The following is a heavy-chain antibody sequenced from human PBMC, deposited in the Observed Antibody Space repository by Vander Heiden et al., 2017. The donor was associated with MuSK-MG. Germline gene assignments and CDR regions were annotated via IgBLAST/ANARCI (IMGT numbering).Heavy chain of an antibody. CDR1: GVTVSSNY. Sequence: EVQLVVSGGGLVQPGWSLRLSCEASGVTVSSNYMSWVRQAPGKGLEWVSVIYSGGSTYYADSVKGRFTISRDNSKNTLYLQMNSLRAEDTAVYYCASEAATFDYWGQGTLVTVSS. CDR2: IYSGGST. V-gene: IGHV3-66*01. J-gene: IGHJ4*02. D-gene: IGHD2-15*01. CDR3: ASEAATFDY.